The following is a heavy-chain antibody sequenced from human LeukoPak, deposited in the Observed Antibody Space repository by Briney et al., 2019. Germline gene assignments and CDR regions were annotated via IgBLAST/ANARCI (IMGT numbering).Heavy chain of an antibody. CDR3: ARDSSGPLY. D-gene: IGHD6-19*01. V-gene: IGHV3-66*01. CDR2: IYSGGGT. J-gene: IGHJ4*02. Sequence: GGSLILSCSASGFTFSSYAMHWVRQAPGKGLEWVSVIYSGGGTYYADSVKGRFTISRDNSKNTLYLQMNSLSAEDTAVYYCARDSSGPLYWGQGTLVTVSS. CDR1: GFTFSSYA.